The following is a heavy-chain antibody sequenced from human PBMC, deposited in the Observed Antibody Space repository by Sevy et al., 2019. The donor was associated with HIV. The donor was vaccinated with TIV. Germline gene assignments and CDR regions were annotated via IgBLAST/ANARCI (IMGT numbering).Heavy chain of an antibody. D-gene: IGHD3-22*01. CDR1: GFTFSSYA. CDR2: ISGSGGST. CDR3: AKWEYDSSGYYYPPDFDY. V-gene: IGHV3-23*01. J-gene: IGHJ4*02. Sequence: GGSLRLSCAASGFTFSSYAMSWVRQAPGKGLEWVSAISGSGGSTYHADSVKGRFTISRDNSKNTLYLQMNSLRAEDTAVYYCAKWEYDSSGYYYPPDFDYWGQGTLVTVSS.